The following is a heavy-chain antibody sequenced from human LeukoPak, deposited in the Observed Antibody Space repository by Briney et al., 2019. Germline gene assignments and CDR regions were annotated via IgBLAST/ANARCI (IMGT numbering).Heavy chain of an antibody. Sequence: PSETLSLTCTVSGGSISSYYWSWVRQPPGKGLEWIGYMYNSGSTSYNPSLKSRVTISVDTSENQFSLNLSSVTAADTAVYYCARAGPGAYFDYWAREFWSPSPQ. CDR3: ARAGPGAYFDY. J-gene: IGHJ4*02. CDR2: MYNSGST. CDR1: GGSISSYY. V-gene: IGHV4-59*01. D-gene: IGHD2-2*01.